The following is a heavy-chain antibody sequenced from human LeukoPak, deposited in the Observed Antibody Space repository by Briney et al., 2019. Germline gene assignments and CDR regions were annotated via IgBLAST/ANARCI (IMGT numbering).Heavy chain of an antibody. CDR3: AYLGYCSGGSCLPTNY. CDR2: ISAYNGNT. D-gene: IGHD2-15*01. Sequence: ASVKVSCKASGYTFTSYGISWVRQAPGQGREWMGWISAYNGNTNYAQKLQGRVTMTTDTSTSTAYMELRSLRSDDTAVYYCAYLGYCSGGSCLPTNYWGQGTLVTVSS. J-gene: IGHJ4*02. CDR1: GYTFTSYG. V-gene: IGHV1-18*04.